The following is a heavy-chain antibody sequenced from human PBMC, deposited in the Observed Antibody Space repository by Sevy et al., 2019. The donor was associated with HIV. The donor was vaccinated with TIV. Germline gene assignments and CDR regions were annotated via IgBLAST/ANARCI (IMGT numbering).Heavy chain of an antibody. D-gene: IGHD3-22*01. J-gene: IGHJ2*01. CDR2: VYHTGTT. CDR1: GASITSYY. CDR3: ARARRRPPVVDSNWYFDV. Sequence: SETLSLTCAVSGASITSYYWNWIRQSPGKGVEWIAYVYHTGTTSYNPSLKSRVSTSLDTSRSQFSLTMYSVTAADTAIYYCARARRRPPVVDSNWYFDVWGRGTLVTVSS. V-gene: IGHV4-59*12.